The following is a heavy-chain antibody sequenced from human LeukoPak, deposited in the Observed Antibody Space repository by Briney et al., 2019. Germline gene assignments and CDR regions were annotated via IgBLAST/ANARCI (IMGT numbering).Heavy chain of an antibody. CDR3: AREGGGGDFDY. J-gene: IGHJ4*02. CDR2: IYSGSRT. D-gene: IGHD3-16*01. V-gene: IGHV3-53*05. CDR1: GFTVSSNY. Sequence: GGSLRLSCAASGFTVSSNYMSWVRQAPGKGLEWVSVIYSGSRTYYTDSVEGRFTISSDSSKNTLYLQMNSLRPEDTAVYYCAREGGGGDFDYWGQGTLVTVSS.